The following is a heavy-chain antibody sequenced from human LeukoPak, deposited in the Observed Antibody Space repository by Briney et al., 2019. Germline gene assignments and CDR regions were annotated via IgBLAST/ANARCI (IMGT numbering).Heavy chain of an antibody. CDR3: ARDGYYDFWSGYYPIHYMDV. CDR2: IYTSGST. V-gene: IGHV4-4*07. CDR1: GGSISSYY. J-gene: IGHJ6*03. Sequence: SETLSLTCTVSGGSISSYYWSWIRQPAGKGLEWIGRIYTSGSTNYNPSLKSRVTMSVDTSKNQFSLKPSSVTAADTAVYYCARDGYYDFWSGYYPIHYMDVWGKGTTVTVSS. D-gene: IGHD3-3*01.